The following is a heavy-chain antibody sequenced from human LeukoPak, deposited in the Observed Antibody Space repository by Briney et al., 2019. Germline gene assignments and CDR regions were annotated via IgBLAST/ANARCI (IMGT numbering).Heavy chain of an antibody. J-gene: IGHJ4*02. Sequence: PSETLSLTCAVYGGSFSGYYWSWIRQPPGKGLEWIGEINHSGSTNYNPSLKSRVTISVDTSKNQFPLKLSSVTAADTAVYYCARGPASSWHYDPPYYFDYWGQGTLVTVSS. CDR1: GGSFSGYY. D-gene: IGHD6-13*01. CDR3: ARGPASSWHYDPPYYFDY. V-gene: IGHV4-34*01. CDR2: INHSGST.